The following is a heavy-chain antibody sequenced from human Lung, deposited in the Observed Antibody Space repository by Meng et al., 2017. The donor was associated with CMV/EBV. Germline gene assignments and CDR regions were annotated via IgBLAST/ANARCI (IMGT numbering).Heavy chain of an antibody. J-gene: IGHJ4*02. CDR3: ASFPPPGKQWLVTDY. V-gene: IGHV4-4*02. CDR2: IYHSGST. Sequence: VQLAESGPGLVKPSGTLSLTCAVSGGSISSSNWWSWVRQPSGKGLEWIGEIYHSGSTNYNPSLKSRVTISVDKSKNQFSLKLSSVTAADTAVYYCASFPPPGKQWLVTDYWGQGTLVTVSS. CDR1: GGSISSSNW. D-gene: IGHD6-19*01.